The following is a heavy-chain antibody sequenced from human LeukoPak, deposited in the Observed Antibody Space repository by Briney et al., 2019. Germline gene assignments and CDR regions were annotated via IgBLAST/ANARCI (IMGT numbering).Heavy chain of an antibody. CDR2: ISYDGSNK. CDR3: ARDGGLESDGAFDI. D-gene: IGHD1-1*01. V-gene: IGHV3-30-3*01. J-gene: IGHJ3*02. Sequence: GGSLRLSCAASGFTFSSYAMHWVRQAPGKGLEWVAVISYDGSNKYYADSVKGRFTISRDNSKNTLYLQMNSLRAEDTAVYYCARDGGLESDGAFDIWGQGTMVTVSS. CDR1: GFTFSSYA.